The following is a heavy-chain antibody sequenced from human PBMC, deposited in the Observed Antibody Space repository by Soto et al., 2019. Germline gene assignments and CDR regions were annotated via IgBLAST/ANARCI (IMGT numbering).Heavy chain of an antibody. CDR1: GGSISSYY. V-gene: IGHV4-59*01. D-gene: IGHD5-12*01. Sequence: SETLSLTCTVSGGSISSYYWSWIRQPPGKGLEWIGYIYYSGSTNYNPSLKSRVTISVDTSKNQFSLKLSSVTAADTAVYYCARVGRGYSGFYAFDIWGQGTMVTVSS. J-gene: IGHJ3*02. CDR2: IYYSGST. CDR3: ARVGRGYSGFYAFDI.